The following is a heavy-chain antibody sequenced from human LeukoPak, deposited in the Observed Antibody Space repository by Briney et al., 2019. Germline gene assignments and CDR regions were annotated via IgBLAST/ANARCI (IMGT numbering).Heavy chain of an antibody. CDR2: IYTSGST. Sequence: SETLSLTCTVSGGSISSYYWSWIRQPAGKGLEWIGRIYTSGSTNYNPSLKSRVTMSVDTSKNQFSLKLSSVTAADTAVYYCARSGGYYDYVWGSYNWFDPWGQGTLVTVSS. CDR1: GGSISSYY. J-gene: IGHJ5*02. V-gene: IGHV4-4*07. D-gene: IGHD3-16*01. CDR3: ARSGGYYDYVWGSYNWFDP.